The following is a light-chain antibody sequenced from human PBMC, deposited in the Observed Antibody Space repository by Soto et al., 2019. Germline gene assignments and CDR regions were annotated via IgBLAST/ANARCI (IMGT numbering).Light chain of an antibody. CDR2: GAS. J-gene: IGKJ1*01. Sequence: IVLTQSPGTLSLSPGEMATLSCRASQSVSSSYLAWYQQKPGQAPRLLIYGASSRATGIPDRFSGSGSGTDFTLTIGRLEPEDFAVYYCQQYGSSPWTFGQGTKVDIK. CDR1: QSVSSSY. V-gene: IGKV3-20*01. CDR3: QQYGSSPWT.